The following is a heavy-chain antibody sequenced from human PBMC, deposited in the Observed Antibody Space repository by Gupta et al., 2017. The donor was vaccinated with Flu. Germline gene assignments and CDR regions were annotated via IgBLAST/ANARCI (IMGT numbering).Heavy chain of an antibody. CDR2: ISPKNGGT. J-gene: IGHJ4*02. Sequence: VRLGQSGAEVKQPGASVRVSCKTSGYTFTDFYIHWVRQAPGQGLEWMGWISPKNGGTNYAQKFQDRVTLTRDTSITTAYMDLTRLTSHDTAIYYCARQGDIGYWGQGTLGTVSS. CDR1: GYTFTDFY. V-gene: IGHV1-2*02. CDR3: ARQGDIGY. D-gene: IGHD2-15*01.